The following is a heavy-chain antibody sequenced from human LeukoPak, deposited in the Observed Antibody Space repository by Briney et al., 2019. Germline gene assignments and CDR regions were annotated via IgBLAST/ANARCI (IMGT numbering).Heavy chain of an antibody. V-gene: IGHV3-21*01. D-gene: IGHD4-17*01. CDR2: ISSSSSYI. J-gene: IGHJ4*02. CDR3: AGDPDYGDEVDY. Sequence: GGSLRLSCAASGFTFSSYSMNWVRQAPGKGLEWVSSISSSSSYIYYADSVKGRFTISRDNAKNSLYLQMNSLRAEDTAVYYCAGDPDYGDEVDYWGQGTLVTVSS. CDR1: GFTFSSYS.